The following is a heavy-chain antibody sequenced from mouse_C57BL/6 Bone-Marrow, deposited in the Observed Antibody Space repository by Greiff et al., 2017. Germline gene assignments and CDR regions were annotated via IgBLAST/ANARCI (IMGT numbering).Heavy chain of an antibody. Sequence: QVQLKQSGAELARPGASVKLSCKASGYTFTSYGISWVKQRTGQGLEWIGEIYPRSGNTYYNEKFKGKATLTADKSSSTAYMELRSLTSEDSAVYFCAREGAYYSNYDFAYWGQGTLGTGSA. CDR1: GYTFTSYG. J-gene: IGHJ3*01. CDR3: AREGAYYSNYDFAY. D-gene: IGHD2-5*01. V-gene: IGHV1-81*01. CDR2: IYPRSGNT.